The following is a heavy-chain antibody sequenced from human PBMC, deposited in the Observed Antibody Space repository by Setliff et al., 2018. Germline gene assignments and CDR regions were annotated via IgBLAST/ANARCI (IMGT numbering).Heavy chain of an antibody. D-gene: IGHD5-18*01. CDR2: TIPMFGTT. CDR3: AREGVDTRSSTDYRYYMDV. CDR1: GATFSSYG. J-gene: IGHJ6*03. Sequence: GASVKVSCKASGATFSSYGISWVRQAPGQGLEWMGGTIPMFGTTNYAQKFQGRVTIITDESTSTAYMELSSLRTEDTAVYYCAREGVDTRSSTDYRYYMDVWGKGTTVTVSS. V-gene: IGHV1-69*05.